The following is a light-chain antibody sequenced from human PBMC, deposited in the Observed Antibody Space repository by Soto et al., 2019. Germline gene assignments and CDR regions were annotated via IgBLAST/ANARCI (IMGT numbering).Light chain of an antibody. CDR2: DAS. V-gene: IGKV1-5*01. J-gene: IGKJ5*01. CDR1: QSISGW. CDR3: QQYNTYST. Sequence: DIQMTQSPSTLPASVGDRVTITCRASQSISGWLAWYQQKPGKAPKALIYDASTLRSGVPSRFSGGGSGTEFTLTISSLQPDDFATYYCQQYNTYSTFGQGTRLEI.